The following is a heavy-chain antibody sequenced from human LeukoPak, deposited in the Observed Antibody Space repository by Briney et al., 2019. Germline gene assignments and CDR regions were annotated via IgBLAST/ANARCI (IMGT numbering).Heavy chain of an antibody. CDR1: GGSISSYY. CDR2: IYYSGST. D-gene: IGHD5-18*01. V-gene: IGHV4-59*01. CDR3: ARASYGYRGFDY. J-gene: IGHJ4*02. Sequence: SETLSPTCTVSGGSISSYYWSWIRQPPGKGLEWIGYIYYSGSTNYNPSLKSRVIISVDTSKNQFSLKLSSVTAADTAVYYCARASYGYRGFDYWGQGTLVTVSS.